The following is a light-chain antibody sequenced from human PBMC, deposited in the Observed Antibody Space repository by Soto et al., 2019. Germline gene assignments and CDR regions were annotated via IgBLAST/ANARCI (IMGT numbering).Light chain of an antibody. CDR1: QSVSSN. J-gene: IGKJ5*01. V-gene: IGKV3-11*01. CDR2: DAS. CDR3: QQRSNWPIT. Sequence: EIVMTQSPATLSVSPGERATLSCRASQSVSSNLAWYQQKPGQPPRLLIYDASTRATGIPARFSGSGSGTDFTLTISSLEPEDFAVYYCQQRSNWPITFGQGTRLEI.